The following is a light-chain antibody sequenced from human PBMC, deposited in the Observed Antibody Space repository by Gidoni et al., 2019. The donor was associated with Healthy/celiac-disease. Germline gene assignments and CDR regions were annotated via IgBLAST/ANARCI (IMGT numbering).Light chain of an antibody. CDR3: QSADSSGTWV. V-gene: IGLV3-25*02. CDR2: NDS. CDR1: ALPKQY. Sequence: SYELTQPPSVSVSPGQTARITCSGDALPKQYDYWYQQNPGQAPLLVIYNDSERPSGIPERFSGSSSGTTVTLTISVVQAEDEADYYCQSADSSGTWVFGGGTKLTVL. J-gene: IGLJ3*02.